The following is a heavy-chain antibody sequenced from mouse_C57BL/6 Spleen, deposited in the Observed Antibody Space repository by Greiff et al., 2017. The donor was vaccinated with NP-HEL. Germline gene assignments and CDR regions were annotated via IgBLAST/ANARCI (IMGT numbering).Heavy chain of an antibody. CDR1: GYAFTNYL. Sequence: QVQLQQSGAELVRPGTSVKVSCKASGYAFTNYLIEWVKQRPGQGLEWIGVINPGSGGTNYNEKFKGKATLTADKSSSTAYMQLSSLTSEDSAVYFCAREGVESGCAYWGQGTLVTVSA. CDR2: INPGSGGT. D-gene: IGHD1-1*01. J-gene: IGHJ3*01. V-gene: IGHV1-54*01. CDR3: AREGVESGCAY.